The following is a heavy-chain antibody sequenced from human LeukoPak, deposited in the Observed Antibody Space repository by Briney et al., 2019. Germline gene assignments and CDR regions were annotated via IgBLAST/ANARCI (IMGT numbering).Heavy chain of an antibody. CDR1: GGSISSYQ. Sequence: PSETLSLTCTVSGGSISSYQWSWIRQPPGKGLEWIGYISYSGFTNYNPSLKSRVTISVDTSKNQFSLKLSSVTAADTAVYYCARHAFGIAVADDAFDIWGQGTMVTVSS. D-gene: IGHD6-19*01. CDR3: ARHAFGIAVADDAFDI. CDR2: ISYSGFT. J-gene: IGHJ3*02. V-gene: IGHV4-59*08.